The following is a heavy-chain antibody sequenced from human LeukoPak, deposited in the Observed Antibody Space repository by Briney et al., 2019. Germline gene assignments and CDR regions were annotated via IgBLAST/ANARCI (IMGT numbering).Heavy chain of an antibody. CDR2: ISYDGSNK. Sequence: PGGSLRLSCAASGFTFSSYGIHWVRQAPGKGLEWVAVISYDGSNKYYADSVKGRFTISRDNSKNTLYLQMNSLRAEDTAVYYGAKDPFDYWGQGTLVTVSS. V-gene: IGHV3-30*18. CDR3: AKDPFDY. J-gene: IGHJ4*02. CDR1: GFTFSSYG.